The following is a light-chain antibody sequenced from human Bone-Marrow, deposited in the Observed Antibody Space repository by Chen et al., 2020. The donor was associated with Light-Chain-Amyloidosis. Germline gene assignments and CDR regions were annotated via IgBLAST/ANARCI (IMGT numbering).Light chain of an antibody. Sequence: SYELTQPPSVSVSPGQTARITCSGDDLPTKYAYWYQQKPGQAPVMVIHIDTERPPGISERFSSYSSGTTATLTISGVQAEDEADYHCQSADSSGTYEVIFGGGTKLTVL. V-gene: IGLV3-25*03. CDR1: DLPTKY. CDR2: IDT. CDR3: QSADSSGTYEVI. J-gene: IGLJ2*01.